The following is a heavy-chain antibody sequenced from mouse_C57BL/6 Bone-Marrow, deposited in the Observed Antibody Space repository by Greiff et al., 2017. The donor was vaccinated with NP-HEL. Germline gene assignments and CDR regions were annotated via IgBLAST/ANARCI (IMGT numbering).Heavy chain of an antibody. V-gene: IGHV1-55*01. CDR2: IYPGSGST. J-gene: IGHJ3*01. CDR3: ARSNYYGSSFAY. CDR1: GYTFTSYW. Sequence: QVHVKQPGAELVKPGASVKMSCKASGYTFTSYWITWVKQRPGQGLEWIGDIYPGSGSTNYNEKFKSKATLTVDTSSSTAYMQLSSLTSEDSAVYYCARSNYYGSSFAYWGQGTLVTVSA. D-gene: IGHD1-1*01.